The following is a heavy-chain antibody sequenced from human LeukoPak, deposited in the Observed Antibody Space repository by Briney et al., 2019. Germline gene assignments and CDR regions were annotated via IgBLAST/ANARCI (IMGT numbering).Heavy chain of an antibody. Sequence: ASVKVSCKASGGTFSSYAISWVRQAPGQGLEWMGGIIPIFGTANYAQKFQGRVTITADKSTSTAYMELSSLRSEDTAVYYCARFRAETDTAMPTVYYYYYMDVWGKGTTVTVSS. CDR1: GGTFSSYA. D-gene: IGHD5-18*01. V-gene: IGHV1-69*06. J-gene: IGHJ6*03. CDR2: IIPIFGTA. CDR3: ARFRAETDTAMPTVYYYYYMDV.